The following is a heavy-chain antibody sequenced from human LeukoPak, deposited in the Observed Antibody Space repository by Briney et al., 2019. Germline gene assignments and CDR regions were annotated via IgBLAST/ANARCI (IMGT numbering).Heavy chain of an antibody. CDR2: INPNSGGT. Sequence: ASVKVSCKASGYTFTGYYMHWVRQAPGQGLEWMGWINPNSGGTNYAQKFQGRVTMTRDTSISTAYMELSRLRSDDTAVYYCARDRLQLWSPLGYWGQGTLVTVSS. CDR1: GYTFTGYY. D-gene: IGHD5-18*01. V-gene: IGHV1-2*02. CDR3: ARDRLQLWSPLGY. J-gene: IGHJ4*02.